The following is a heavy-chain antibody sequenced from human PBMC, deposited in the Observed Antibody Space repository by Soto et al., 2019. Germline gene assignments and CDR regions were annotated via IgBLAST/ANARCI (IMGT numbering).Heavy chain of an antibody. CDR1: GGTFSSYA. V-gene: IGHV1-69*13. J-gene: IGHJ6*02. CDR3: ARDRLAAADYYYYGMDV. Sequence: SVKVSCKASGGTFSSYAISWVRQAPGQGLEWMGGIIPIFGTANYAQKFQGRVTITADESTSTAYMELSSLRSEDTAVYYCARDRLAAADYYYYGMDVWGQGTRSPSP. D-gene: IGHD6-13*01. CDR2: IIPIFGTA.